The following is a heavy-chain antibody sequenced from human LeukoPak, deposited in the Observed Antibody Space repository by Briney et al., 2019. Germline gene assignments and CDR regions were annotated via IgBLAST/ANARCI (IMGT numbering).Heavy chain of an antibody. Sequence: GGSLRLSCAASGFTFSSYAMSWVRQAPGKGLEWVANINQIGTEKYYVDSVRGRFTISRGNAENSLYLQMKSLRAEDTAVYYCARDKEEMXRAPYAXGLWGRGTMV. CDR2: INQIGTEK. V-gene: IGHV3-7*01. J-gene: IGHJ3*01. CDR1: GFTFSSYA. D-gene: IGHD3-10*01. CDR3: ARDKEEMXRAPYAXGL.